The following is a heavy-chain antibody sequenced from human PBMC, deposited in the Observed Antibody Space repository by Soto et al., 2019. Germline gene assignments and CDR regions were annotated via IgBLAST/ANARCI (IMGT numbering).Heavy chain of an antibody. CDR3: ARDRIPMGMDV. CDR2: IYSGGST. CDR1: GFTVSSNY. V-gene: IGHV3-66*01. J-gene: IGHJ6*02. Sequence: EVQLEESGEGMDQPGGSLRLSCAVSGFTVSSNYMSCVRQAPGKGLEWVSVIYSGGSTYYADSVKGRFTISRDNSKNTLYLQMNSLRAEDTAVYYCARDRIPMGMDVWGQGTTVTVSS.